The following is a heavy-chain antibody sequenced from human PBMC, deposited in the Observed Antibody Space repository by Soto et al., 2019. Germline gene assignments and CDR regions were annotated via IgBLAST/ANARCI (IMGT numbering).Heavy chain of an antibody. Sequence: SETLSLTCTVSGGSISSYYWSWIRQPPGKGLEWIGYIYYSGSTNYNPSLKSRVTISVDTSKNQFSLKLSSVTAADTAVYYCAGSGYSSSSSPHRWGQGTLVTVSS. V-gene: IGHV4-59*01. J-gene: IGHJ4*02. CDR1: GGSISSYY. CDR3: AGSGYSSSSSPHR. D-gene: IGHD6-13*01. CDR2: IYYSGST.